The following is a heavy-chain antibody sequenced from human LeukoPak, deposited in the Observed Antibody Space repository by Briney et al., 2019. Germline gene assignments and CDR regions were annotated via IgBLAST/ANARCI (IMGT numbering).Heavy chain of an antibody. Sequence: GASVKVSCRASGYTFTTHDINWVRQATGQGLEWMGWMSPNSGDTGYAQKFQGRVTMTSDSSISTAYMELSSLRSEDTAVYYCAAYGSRGLRNSQFDYWGQGTLVTVSS. D-gene: IGHD4-17*01. CDR2: MSPNSGDT. CDR3: AAYGSRGLRNSQFDY. CDR1: GYTFTTHD. J-gene: IGHJ4*02. V-gene: IGHV1-8*01.